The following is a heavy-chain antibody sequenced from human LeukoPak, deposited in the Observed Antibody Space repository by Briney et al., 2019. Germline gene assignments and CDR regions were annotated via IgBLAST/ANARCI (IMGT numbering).Heavy chain of an antibody. CDR1: GDSPSSSTYY. CDR2: IYDSGTI. CDR3: ATHRRSGSGGSENAFEI. V-gene: IGHV4-39*01. Sequence: SETLSLTCTVSGDSPSSSTYYWDWIRQAPGKGLEWIGNIYDSGTIHYNPSLKSRVTISGDTSKNQFSLKLNSVTAADTAIYYCATHRRSGSGGSENAFEIWGQGTMVTVSS. J-gene: IGHJ3*02. D-gene: IGHD5-12*01.